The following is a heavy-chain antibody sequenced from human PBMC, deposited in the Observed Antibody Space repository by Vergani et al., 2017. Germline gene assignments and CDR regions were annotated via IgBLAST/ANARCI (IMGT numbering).Heavy chain of an antibody. J-gene: IGHJ4*02. V-gene: IGHV3-33*01. Sequence: QVQLVESGGGVVQPGRSLRLSCAASGFTFSSYGMHWVRQAPGKGLEWVAVIWYDGSNKYYADSVKGRFTISRDNSKNTLYLQMNSLRAEDTAVYYCTTEVRRYFDYWGQGTLVTVSS. CDR3: TTEVRRYFDY. CDR2: IWYDGSNK. CDR1: GFTFSSYG. D-gene: IGHD1-14*01.